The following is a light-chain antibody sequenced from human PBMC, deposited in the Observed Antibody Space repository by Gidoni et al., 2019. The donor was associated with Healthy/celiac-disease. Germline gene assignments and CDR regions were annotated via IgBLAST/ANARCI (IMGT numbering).Light chain of an antibody. J-gene: IGKJ2*01. CDR2: AAS. Sequence: DIQMTQSPSSLSASAGDRVTITCRASQSINSYLNWYQQKPGKAPKLLIYAASSLQSGVPSRFSGSGSETDFTLTISSLQPEDFATYYCQQSYSIPTFGQGTKLEIK. CDR1: QSINSY. V-gene: IGKV1-39*01. CDR3: QQSYSIPT.